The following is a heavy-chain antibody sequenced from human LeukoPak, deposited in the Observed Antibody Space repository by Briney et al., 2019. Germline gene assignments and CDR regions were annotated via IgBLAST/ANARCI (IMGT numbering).Heavy chain of an antibody. CDR1: GGTFSSYA. Sequence: ASVKVSCKASGGTFSSYAISWVRQAPGQGLEWMGGIIPIFGTANYAQKLQGRVTMTTDTSTSTAYMELRSLRSDDTAVYYCARGSLKSGSTPYDYWGQGTLVTVSS. CDR2: IIPIFGTA. J-gene: IGHJ4*02. V-gene: IGHV1-69*05. CDR3: ARGSLKSGSTPYDY. D-gene: IGHD1-26*01.